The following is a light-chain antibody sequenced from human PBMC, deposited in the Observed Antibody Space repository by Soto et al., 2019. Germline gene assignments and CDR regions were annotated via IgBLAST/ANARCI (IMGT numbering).Light chain of an antibody. J-gene: IGKJ4*01. V-gene: IGKV1-9*01. CDR1: QGISSY. CDR2: AAS. Sequence: DIQLTQSASFLSASIRDRVTITCRASQGISSYLAWYQQKPGKAPKLLIYAASTLQSGVPSRFSGSGSGTEFTLTISSLQPEDFATYYCQQLNSYPLTFGGGTKVDIK. CDR3: QQLNSYPLT.